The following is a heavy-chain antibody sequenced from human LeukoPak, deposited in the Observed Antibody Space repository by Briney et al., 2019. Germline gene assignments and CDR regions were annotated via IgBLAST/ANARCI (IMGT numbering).Heavy chain of an antibody. CDR2: ISGSGGIT. V-gene: IGHV3-23*01. CDR3: AKERGNNGGNTNGYFDY. Sequence: PGGSLRLSCAASGFTFTSYAMSWVRRAPGKGLEWVSVISGSGGITYSADSVKGRFSISRDNSKNTLYLQMKSLRAEDTAAYYCAKERGNNGGNTNGYFDYWGQGTLVTVSS. D-gene: IGHD4-23*01. J-gene: IGHJ4*02. CDR1: GFTFTSYA.